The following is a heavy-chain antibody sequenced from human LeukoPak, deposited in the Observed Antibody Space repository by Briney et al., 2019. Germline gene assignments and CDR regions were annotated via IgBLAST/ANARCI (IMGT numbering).Heavy chain of an antibody. D-gene: IGHD2-2*01. V-gene: IGHV3-11*05. CDR2: IGSSGSYT. J-gene: IGHJ4*02. Sequence: PGGSLRLSCAASGFTFSDYYISWVRQALGKGLEWLSYIGSSGSYTNYADSVKGRFTISRDNAKDSLYLQMNSLRAEDTAVYYCARERCTKTSCRGGLDSWGQGTLVTVSS. CDR1: GFTFSDYY. CDR3: ARERCTKTSCRGGLDS.